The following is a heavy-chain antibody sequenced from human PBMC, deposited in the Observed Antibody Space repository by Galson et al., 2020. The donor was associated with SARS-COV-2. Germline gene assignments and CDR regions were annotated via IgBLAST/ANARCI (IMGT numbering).Heavy chain of an antibody. D-gene: IGHD2-8*02. CDR2: ISQSVTT. V-gene: IGHV4-4*02. J-gene: IGHJ2*01. CDR3: ARDSGYCTDGGCYRYWYFDL. CDR1: GGSISNNDW. Sequence: SETLSLTCTVSGGSISNNDWWSWVRQPPGKGLDWIGEISQSVTTHYNPSLKSRVTISGDNSKNQISLKLSSVTAADTSVYYCARDSGYCTDGGCYRYWYFDLWGRGTLVTVSS.